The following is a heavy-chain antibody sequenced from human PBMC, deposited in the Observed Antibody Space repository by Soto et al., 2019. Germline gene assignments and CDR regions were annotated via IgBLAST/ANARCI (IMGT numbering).Heavy chain of an antibody. D-gene: IGHD6-19*01. J-gene: IGHJ4*02. V-gene: IGHV4-59*12. CDR1: GGSISSYY. CDR2: IYYSGST. Sequence: PSETLSLTYTVSGGSISSYYWSWIRQPPGKGLEWIGYIYYSGSTNYNPSLKSRVTISVDTSKNQFSLKLSSVTAEDTAVYYCVAGSGWLPDFWGQGTLVTVSS. CDR3: VAGSGWLPDF.